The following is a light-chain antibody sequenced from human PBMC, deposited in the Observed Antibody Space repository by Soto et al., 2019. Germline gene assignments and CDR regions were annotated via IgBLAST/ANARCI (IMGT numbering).Light chain of an antibody. CDR2: EVT. CDR1: GSDVGGYDY. Sequence: QSALTQPASVSGSPGQSITISGTGTGSDVGGYDYVSWYQHHPGKAPKVMIYEVTNRPSGVSNRFSGSKSGNTASLTISGLLAEDEADYYCSSYTSSSTYVFGPGTKVTVL. CDR3: SSYTSSSTYV. V-gene: IGLV2-14*01. J-gene: IGLJ1*01.